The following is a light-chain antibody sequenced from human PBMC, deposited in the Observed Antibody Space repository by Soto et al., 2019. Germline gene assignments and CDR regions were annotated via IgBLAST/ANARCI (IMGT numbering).Light chain of an antibody. Sequence: QSVLTQSPSASASLGASVKLTCTLSSGHSSYAISWHQQQPEKGPRYLMKVNSDGSHSKGDGIPDRFSGYSSGAERYLTISSLQSEDEADYYCQTWGTGSVVFGGGTKLTVL. J-gene: IGLJ2*01. CDR3: QTWGTGSVV. V-gene: IGLV4-69*01. CDR2: VNSDGSH. CDR1: SGHSSYA.